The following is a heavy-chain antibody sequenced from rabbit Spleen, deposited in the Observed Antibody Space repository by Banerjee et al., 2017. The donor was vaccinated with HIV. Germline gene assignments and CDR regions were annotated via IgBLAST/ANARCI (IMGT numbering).Heavy chain of an antibody. D-gene: IGHD6-1*01. J-gene: IGHJ4*01. V-gene: IGHV1S40*01. CDR2: IFDSGTT. Sequence: QSLEESGGDLVQPGASLTLTCKGSGFDFSRNAMCWVRQTPGKGLEWLGIIFDSGTTYYASWAKGRFTISKTSSTTVTLQMPSLTAADTATYFCVGNFYWGDGHGNLWGPGTLVTVS. CDR1: GFDFSRNA. CDR3: VGNFYWGDGHGNL.